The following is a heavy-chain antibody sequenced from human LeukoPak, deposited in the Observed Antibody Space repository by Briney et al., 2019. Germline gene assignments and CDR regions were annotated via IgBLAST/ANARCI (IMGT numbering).Heavy chain of an antibody. Sequence: SETLSLTCAVSGGPIINSAYSWGWIRQSPGKGLESIGSIAHSGATYSNPSLSSRVTISVDTSRKQVSLQLSSVTAADTGCYYCAREHHLSPKYYNSFDSWGQGTMVTVSS. V-gene: IGHV4-39*02. D-gene: IGHD1-20*01. J-gene: IGHJ3*02. CDR3: AREHHLSPKYYNSFDS. CDR1: GGPIINSAYS. CDR2: IAHSGAT.